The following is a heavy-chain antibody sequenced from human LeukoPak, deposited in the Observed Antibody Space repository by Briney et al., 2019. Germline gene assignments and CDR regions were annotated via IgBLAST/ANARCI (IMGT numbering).Heavy chain of an antibody. J-gene: IGHJ4*02. D-gene: IGHD3-10*01. CDR3: AREPHPRSGNLGDDY. V-gene: IGHV4-38-2*02. CDR2: IYHSGST. Sequence: SETLSLTCTVSGYSISSGYYWGWIRQPPGKGLEWIGSIYHSGSTYYNPSLKSRVTISVDTSKNQFSLKLSSVTAADTAVYYCAREPHPRSGNLGDDYWGQGTLVTVSS. CDR1: GYSISSGYY.